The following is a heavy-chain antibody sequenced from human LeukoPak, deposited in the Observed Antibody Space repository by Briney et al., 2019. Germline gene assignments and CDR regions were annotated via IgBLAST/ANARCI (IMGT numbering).Heavy chain of an antibody. CDR2: INHSGST. Sequence: SETLSLTCAVYGESFSGHYGSWIRQPPGKGLEWIGEINHSGSTNYNPFLKSRVSISVDTSKNQFSLKMRSVTAADTAVYYCARGHIVVGPSALFRRLGVYYFDYWGQGALVSVSS. CDR1: GESFSGHY. CDR3: ARGHIVVGPSALFRRLGVYYFDY. V-gene: IGHV4-34*01. D-gene: IGHD2-2*01. J-gene: IGHJ4*02.